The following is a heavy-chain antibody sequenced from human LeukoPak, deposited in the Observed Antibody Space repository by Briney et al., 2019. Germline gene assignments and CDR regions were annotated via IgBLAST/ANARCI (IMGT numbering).Heavy chain of an antibody. CDR3: AIAAAGKVDY. CDR2: ISSSGSTI. V-gene: IGHV3-48*04. J-gene: IGHJ4*02. Sequence: GGSLRLSCTASGFTFSSYAMHWIRQAPGKGLEWVSYISSSGSTIYYADSVKGRFTISRDNAKNSLYLQMNSLRAEDTAVYYCAIAAAGKVDYWGQGTLVTVSS. CDR1: GFTFSSYA. D-gene: IGHD6-13*01.